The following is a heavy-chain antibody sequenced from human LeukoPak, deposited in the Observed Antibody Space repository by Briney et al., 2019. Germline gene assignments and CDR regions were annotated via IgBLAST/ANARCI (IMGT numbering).Heavy chain of an antibody. CDR1: GFTFSSYW. J-gene: IGHJ4*02. CDR2: IASDGSST. V-gene: IGHV3-74*01. Sequence: PGGSLRLSCAASGFTFSSYWMNWVRQAPGKGLVWVSRIASDGSSTTYADSVKGRFSISRDNAKNTLYLQMDSLRVDDTAVYFCAKDLTGTTEYFDYWGQGTPVTVSS. CDR3: AKDLTGTTEYFDY. D-gene: IGHD1-1*01.